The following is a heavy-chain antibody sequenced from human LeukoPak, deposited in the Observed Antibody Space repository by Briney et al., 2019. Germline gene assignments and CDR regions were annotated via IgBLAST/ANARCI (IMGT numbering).Heavy chain of an antibody. Sequence: GGSLRLSCAASGFIFSGYGMHWVRQAPGKGLEWVAVIWYDGSIKEYADSVKGRFTISRDDSKNTLYLEMSSLRDEDTAVYYCAGEGCGYYREFWGQGTLVTVSS. D-gene: IGHD3-22*01. CDR3: AGEGCGYYREF. V-gene: IGHV3-33*01. J-gene: IGHJ4*02. CDR2: IWYDGSIK. CDR1: GFIFSGYG.